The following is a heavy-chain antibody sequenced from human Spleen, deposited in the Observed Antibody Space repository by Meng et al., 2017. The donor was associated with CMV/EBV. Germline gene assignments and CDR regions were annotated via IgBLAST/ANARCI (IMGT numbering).Heavy chain of an antibody. Sequence: HGQLTQWGSGLLKPSETLFLHCSGYGGSFSGYYWSWIRQPPGKGLEWIGEINHSGSTNYNPSLKSRVTISVDTSKNQFSLKLSSVTAADTAVYYCARTGKGDYWGQGTLVTVSS. CDR1: GGSFSGYY. D-gene: IGHD1-14*01. J-gene: IGHJ4*02. V-gene: IGHV4-34*01. CDR2: INHSGST. CDR3: ARTGKGDY.